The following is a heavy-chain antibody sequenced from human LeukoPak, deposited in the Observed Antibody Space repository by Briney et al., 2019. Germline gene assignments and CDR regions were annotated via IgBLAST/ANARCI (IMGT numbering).Heavy chain of an antibody. V-gene: IGHV3-33*01. Sequence: GRSLRLSCAASGFTFSSYGMHWVRQAPGKGLEWGAVIWYDGRNKYYADSVKGRFTISRANSKNTLFLQMNILRAEDTAVYYCARDMEQWLVQDWYFDLWGRGTLVTVSS. D-gene: IGHD6-19*01. CDR1: GFTFSSYG. CDR2: IWYDGRNK. CDR3: ARDMEQWLVQDWYFDL. J-gene: IGHJ2*01.